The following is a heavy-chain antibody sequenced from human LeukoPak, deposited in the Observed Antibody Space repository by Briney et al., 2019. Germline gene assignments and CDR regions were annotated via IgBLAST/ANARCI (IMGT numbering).Heavy chain of an antibody. CDR3: AREKTYYYDSSGPDY. J-gene: IGHJ4*02. CDR2: ISSSSSYI. V-gene: IGHV3-21*01. D-gene: IGHD3-22*01. Sequence: GGSLRLSCAASGFTFSSHSMNWVRQAPGKGLEWVSSISSSSSYIYYADSVKGRFTISRDNAKNSLYLQMNSLRAEDTAVYYCAREKTYYYDSSGPDYWGQGTLVTVSS. CDR1: GFTFSSHS.